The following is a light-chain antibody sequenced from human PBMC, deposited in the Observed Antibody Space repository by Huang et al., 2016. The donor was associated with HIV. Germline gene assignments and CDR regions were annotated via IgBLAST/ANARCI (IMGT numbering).Light chain of an antibody. CDR1: QSVNSK. CDR2: GAS. CDR3: QQYSKWPPNT. V-gene: IGKV3-15*01. J-gene: IGKJ2*01. Sequence: EIVMTQSPATLSLSPGERATLSCRASQSVNSKLAWYQQKPCQAPRLLIHGASTRATGVPGRFSGSGSGTEFTLTISSLQSEDFAVYYCQQYSKWPPNTFGQGTKLESK.